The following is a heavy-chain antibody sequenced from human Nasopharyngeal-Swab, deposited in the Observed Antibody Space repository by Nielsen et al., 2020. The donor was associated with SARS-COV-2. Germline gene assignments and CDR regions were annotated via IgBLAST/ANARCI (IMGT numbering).Heavy chain of an antibody. CDR2: IYYSGST. Sequence: WIRQPPGKGLEWIGYIYYSGSTYYNPSLKSRVTISVDTSKNQFSLKLSSVTAADTAVYYCARDPTPLNYYYYYYMVVWGKGTTVTVSS. CDR3: ARDPTPLNYYYYYYMVV. V-gene: IGHV4-30-4*01. J-gene: IGHJ6*03.